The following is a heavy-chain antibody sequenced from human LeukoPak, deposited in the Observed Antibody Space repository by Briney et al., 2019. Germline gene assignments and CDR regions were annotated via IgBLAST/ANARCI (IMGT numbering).Heavy chain of an antibody. J-gene: IGHJ5*02. CDR3: ARVVLRFFDFDP. V-gene: IGHV4-59*01. CDR1: GGSISSYY. Sequence: PSETLSLTCTVSGGSISSYYWSWIRQPPGKGLEWIWYIYYSGSTNYNPSLKSRVTISVDTSKNQFSLKLSSVTAADTAMYYCARVVLRFFDFDPWGQGTLVTVSS. CDR2: IYYSGST. D-gene: IGHD3-3*01.